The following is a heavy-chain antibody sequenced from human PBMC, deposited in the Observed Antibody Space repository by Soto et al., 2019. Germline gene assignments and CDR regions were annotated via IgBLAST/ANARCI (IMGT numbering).Heavy chain of an antibody. J-gene: IGHJ4*02. V-gene: IGHV3-15*01. CDR2: IKSKTDGGTT. CDR3: TTLRGYSTFDY. CDR1: GFTFSNAW. Sequence: PGGSLRLSCAASGFTFSNAWMSWVRQAPGKGLEWVGRIKSKTDGGTTDDAAPVKGRFTISRDDSKNTLYLQMNSLKTEDTAVYYCTTLRGYSTFDYWGQGTLVTVSS. D-gene: IGHD5-18*01.